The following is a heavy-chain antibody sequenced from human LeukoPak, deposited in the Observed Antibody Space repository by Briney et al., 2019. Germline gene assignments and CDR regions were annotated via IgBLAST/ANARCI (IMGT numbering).Heavy chain of an antibody. V-gene: IGHV4-34*01. CDR1: GGSFSGYY. J-gene: IGHJ4*02. CDR2: INHSGST. Sequence: PSETLSLTCAVYGGSFSGYYWSWIRQPPGKGLEWIGEINHSGSTNYNPSLKSRVTISVDTSKNQFSPKLSSVTAADTAVYYCARFSLVPKTFDYWGQGALVTVSS. D-gene: IGHD5/OR15-5a*01. CDR3: ARFSLVPKTFDY.